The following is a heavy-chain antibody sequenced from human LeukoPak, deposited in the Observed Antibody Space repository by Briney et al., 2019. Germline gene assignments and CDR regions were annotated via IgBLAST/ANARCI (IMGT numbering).Heavy chain of an antibody. CDR3: ARDYYESSGYYPWNY. D-gene: IGHD3-22*01. J-gene: IGHJ4*02. CDR1: GITFTYYG. CDR2: VRSDGSDK. V-gene: IGHV3-30*02. Sequence: GGSLRLSCGASGITFTYYGMHWVRQAPGKGLEWVTFVRSDGSDKYYADSVKGRFTFSRDNSKNTVYLQMNSLRAEDTAVYYCARDYYESSGYYPWNYWGQGTLVTVSS.